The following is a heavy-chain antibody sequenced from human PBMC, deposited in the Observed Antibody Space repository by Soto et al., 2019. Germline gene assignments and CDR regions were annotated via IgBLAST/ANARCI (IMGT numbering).Heavy chain of an antibody. D-gene: IGHD2-2*01. CDR2: IIPISDTT. V-gene: IGHV1-69*01. J-gene: IGHJ6*02. Sequence: QVQLVQSGAEVKKPGSSVKVSCQASGGTFSSYAISWVRQAPGQGLEWVGGIIPISDTTNYAQKFQGRVTITADESTSTAYMELSSLRSEDTAVYYCARSQGSSTSLEIYYYYYYGMEVWGQGTTVTVSS. CDR1: GGTFSSYA. CDR3: ARSQGSSTSLEIYYYYYYGMEV.